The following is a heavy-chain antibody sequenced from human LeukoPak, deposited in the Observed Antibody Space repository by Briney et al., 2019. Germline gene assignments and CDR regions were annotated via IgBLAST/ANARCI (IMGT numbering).Heavy chain of an antibody. CDR3: ARIIGSGGGSTFDY. D-gene: IGHD2-15*01. J-gene: IGHJ4*02. Sequence: PSETLSLTCTVSGGSISSYYWSWIRQPPGKGLEWIGYIYYSGSINYNPSLKSRVAISIDTSKNQFSLKLNSVTAADTAVYYCARIIGSGGGSTFDYWGQGTLVTVSS. CDR2: IYYSGSI. CDR1: GGSISSYY. V-gene: IGHV4-59*01.